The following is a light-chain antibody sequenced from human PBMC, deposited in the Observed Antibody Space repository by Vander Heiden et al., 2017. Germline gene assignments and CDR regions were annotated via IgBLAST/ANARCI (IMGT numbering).Light chain of an antibody. V-gene: IGKV1-39*01. Sequence: DIQMTQSPSSLSASVGDRVTITCRASQSISSYLNWYQQKPGKAPKLLIYAASSLQSGVPSRFSGSESGTDFTLTISSLRPEDFATYYCQQSYSTPFTFGPGTEVDIK. J-gene: IGKJ3*01. CDR1: QSISSY. CDR2: AAS. CDR3: QQSYSTPFT.